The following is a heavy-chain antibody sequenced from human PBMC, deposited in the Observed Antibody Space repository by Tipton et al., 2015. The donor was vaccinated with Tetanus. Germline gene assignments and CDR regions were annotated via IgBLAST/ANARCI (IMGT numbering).Heavy chain of an antibody. CDR1: GFTFSDYY. Sequence: SLRLSCAASGFTFSDYYMSWIRQAPGKGLEWISYISNSGSTIYNADSVKGRFTISRDNAKNSLHLQPNSLRAKDTAIYYCARGGNYNSQYGLDVWGQGTPVTVSS. V-gene: IGHV3-11*01. CDR3: ARGGNYNSQYGLDV. CDR2: ISNSGSTI. J-gene: IGHJ6*02.